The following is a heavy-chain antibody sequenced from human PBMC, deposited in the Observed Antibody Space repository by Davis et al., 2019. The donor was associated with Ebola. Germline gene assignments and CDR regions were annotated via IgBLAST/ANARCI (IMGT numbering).Heavy chain of an antibody. CDR3: ARLKIWRVLTHFAMDV. CDR1: GYSFTNYW. J-gene: IGHJ6*02. CDR2: IYPDDSDT. D-gene: IGHD2-21*02. Sequence: GESLKISCKASGYSFTNYWIAWVRQMPGKGLEWVGIIYPDDSDTRYSPSFQGQVTISADKSISTAYLQWSSLKASDTAMYYWARLKIWRVLTHFAMDVWGQGTTVTVSS. V-gene: IGHV5-51*01.